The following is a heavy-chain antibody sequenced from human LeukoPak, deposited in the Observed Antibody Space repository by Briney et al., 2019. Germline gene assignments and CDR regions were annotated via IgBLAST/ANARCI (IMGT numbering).Heavy chain of an antibody. J-gene: IGHJ4*02. CDR2: ISAYNGNT. CDR3: ARGDSSGYYYLFDY. Sequence: EASVKVSCKASGYTFTSYGISWVRQAPGQGLEWMGWISAYNGNTNYAQKLQGRVTMTTDTSTSTAYMEPRSLRSDDTAVYYCARGDSSGYYYLFDYWGQGTLVTVSS. CDR1: GYTFTSYG. D-gene: IGHD3-22*01. V-gene: IGHV1-18*01.